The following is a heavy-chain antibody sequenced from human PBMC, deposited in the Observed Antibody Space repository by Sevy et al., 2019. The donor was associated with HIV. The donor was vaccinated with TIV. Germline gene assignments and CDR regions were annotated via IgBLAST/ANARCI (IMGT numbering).Heavy chain of an antibody. D-gene: IGHD3-10*01. CDR1: GFTFSSYA. V-gene: IGHV3-30-3*01. CDR2: ISYDGSNK. Sequence: GGSLRLSCAASGFTFSSYAMHWVRHAPGKGLEWVAVISYDGSNKYYADSVKGRFTISRDNSKNTLYLQMNSLRAEDTAVYYCARGSTMVRGVYTPLDYWGQGTLVTVSS. J-gene: IGHJ4*02. CDR3: ARGSTMVRGVYTPLDY.